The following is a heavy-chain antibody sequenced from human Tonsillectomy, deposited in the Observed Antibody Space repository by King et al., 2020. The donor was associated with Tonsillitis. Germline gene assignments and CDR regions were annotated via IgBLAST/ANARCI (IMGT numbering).Heavy chain of an antibody. CDR1: GGTFSTYI. CDR3: ATPGRGDSTLSSHDGFDI. Sequence: QLVQSGAEVKKPGSSVNVSCKASGGTFSTYIINWVRQAPGQGLEWMGRIIPIIGTTNYAQKFQGRLTITAEKSTTTAYVELGSLRSNDTAVYYCATPGRGDSTLSSHDGFDIWGQGTMVTVSS. CDR2: IIPIIGTT. V-gene: IGHV1-69*08. D-gene: IGHD3-10*01. J-gene: IGHJ3*02.